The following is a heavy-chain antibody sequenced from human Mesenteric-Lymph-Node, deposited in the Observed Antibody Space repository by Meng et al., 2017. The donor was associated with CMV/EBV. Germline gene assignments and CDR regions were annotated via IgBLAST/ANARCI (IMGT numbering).Heavy chain of an antibody. Sequence: GGSLRLSCGASGFTLSPYWMHWVRQAPGKGPVWVSGIRGDGGDTAYADSVKGRLTISRDNSKNTLYLQMNSLRAEDTAVYYCAKDVAAAGTGYYFDYWGQGTLVTVSS. D-gene: IGHD6-13*01. CDR2: IRGDGGDT. J-gene: IGHJ4*02. CDR3: AKDVAAAGTGYYFDY. CDR1: GFTLSPYW. V-gene: IGHV3-74*01.